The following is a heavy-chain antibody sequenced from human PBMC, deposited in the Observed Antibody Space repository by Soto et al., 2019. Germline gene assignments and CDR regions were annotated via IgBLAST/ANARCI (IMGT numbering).Heavy chain of an antibody. CDR2: IYHSGST. CDR1: GYSISSGYY. D-gene: IGHD4-4*01. V-gene: IGHV4-38-2*01. CDR3: ATYYSNDYYFDY. Sequence: ASETLSLTCAVSGYSISSGYYWGWIRQPPGKGLEWIGSIYHSGSTYYNPSLKSRVTISVDTSKNQFSLKLSSVTAADTAVYYCATYYSNDYYFDYWGQGTLVTVSS. J-gene: IGHJ4*02.